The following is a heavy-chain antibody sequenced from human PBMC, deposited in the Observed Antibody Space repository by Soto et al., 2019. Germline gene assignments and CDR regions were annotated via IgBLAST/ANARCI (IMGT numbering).Heavy chain of an antibody. Sequence: GGSLRLSCAASGFTFSSYAMSWVRQAPGKGLEWVSAISGSGGSTYYADSVKGRFTISRDNSKNTLYLQMNSLRAEDTAVYYCAKDDRHSSGYKVVYYYYYGMDVWGQGTTVTVSS. CDR3: AKDDRHSSGYKVVYYYYYGMDV. V-gene: IGHV3-23*01. D-gene: IGHD3-22*01. CDR2: ISGSGGST. J-gene: IGHJ6*02. CDR1: GFTFSSYA.